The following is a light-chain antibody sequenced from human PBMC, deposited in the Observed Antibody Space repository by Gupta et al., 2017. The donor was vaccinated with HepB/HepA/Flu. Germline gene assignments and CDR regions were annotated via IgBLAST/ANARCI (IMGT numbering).Light chain of an antibody. CDR2: ATS. Sequence: IVLTQSPDTLSLSPGERATLSCRASQSVSSYLAWYQQKPGQAPRLLIYATSNRATGFPARFSGSGSGTEFTLTISSREPEDFAVYYCQHRSNCPLTFGRGTKVDIK. CDR3: QHRSNCPLT. J-gene: IGKJ4*01. CDR1: QSVSSY. V-gene: IGKV3-11*01.